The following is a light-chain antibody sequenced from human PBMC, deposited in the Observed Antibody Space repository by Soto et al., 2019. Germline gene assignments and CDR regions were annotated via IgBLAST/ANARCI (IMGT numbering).Light chain of an antibody. J-gene: IGKJ1*01. CDR2: VAS. Sequence: EIVLTQSPGTLSLSPGDRATLSCRASQRVSSSYLAWYQQKPGQAPRLLIYVASIRATGIPDRFSVSGSGTDFTLTIRRLEPEDFAVYYCQQYGSSPRTFGQGTKVDVK. CDR1: QRVSSSY. V-gene: IGKV3-20*01. CDR3: QQYGSSPRT.